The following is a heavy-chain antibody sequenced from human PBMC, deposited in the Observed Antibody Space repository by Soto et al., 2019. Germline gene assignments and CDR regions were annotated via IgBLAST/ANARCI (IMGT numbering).Heavy chain of an antibody. CDR2: IIPMFGTA. CDR3: TRPWGHDSSDFYYAY. CDR1: GGTFNKYA. Sequence: SVKVSCKASGGTFNKYAINWVRQAPGQGLEWMGGIIPMFGTANYAQNFKGRVTITADESTSTAYMELRGLRSEDTAIYYCTRPWGHDSSDFYYAYWGQGTLVTVSS. J-gene: IGHJ4*02. V-gene: IGHV1-69*13. D-gene: IGHD3-22*01.